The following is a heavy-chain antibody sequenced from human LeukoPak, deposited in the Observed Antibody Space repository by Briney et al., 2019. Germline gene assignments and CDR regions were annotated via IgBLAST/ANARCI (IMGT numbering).Heavy chain of an antibody. D-gene: IGHD6-6*01. V-gene: IGHV3-30-3*01. CDR3: ARGTYSSSYVYYYGMDV. Sequence: QPGRSLRLSCAASGFTFSSYAMHWVRQAPGKGLEWVAVISYDGSNKYYADSVKGRFTISRDNSKNTLYLQMNSLRAEDTAVYYCARGTYSSSYVYYYGMDVWGQGTTVTVSS. CDR2: ISYDGSNK. J-gene: IGHJ6*02. CDR1: GFTFSSYA.